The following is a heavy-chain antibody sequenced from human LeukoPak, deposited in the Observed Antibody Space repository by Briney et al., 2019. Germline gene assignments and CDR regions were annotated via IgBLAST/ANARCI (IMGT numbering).Heavy chain of an antibody. CDR3: AKDPQGWNLYYFDY. Sequence: GGSLRLSCAASGFTFSSYAMSWVRQAPGKGLEWVLAISGSGGSTYYADSVKGRFTISRDNSKNTLYLQMNSLRAEDTAVYYCAKDPQGWNLYYFDYWGQGTLVTVSS. V-gene: IGHV3-23*01. CDR2: ISGSGGST. D-gene: IGHD1-1*01. CDR1: GFTFSSYA. J-gene: IGHJ4*02.